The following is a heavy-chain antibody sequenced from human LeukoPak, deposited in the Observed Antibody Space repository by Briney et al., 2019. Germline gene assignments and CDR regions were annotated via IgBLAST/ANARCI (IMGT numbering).Heavy chain of an antibody. Sequence: PGGSLRLSCAASGFTFSSYAMSWVRQAPGKGLEWVSAISGSGGSTYYADSVKGRFTISRDNFKNTLYLQMNSLRAEDTAVYYCAKESIAVAGAYYYYYYGMDVWGQGTTVTVSS. V-gene: IGHV3-23*01. J-gene: IGHJ6*02. D-gene: IGHD6-19*01. CDR2: ISGSGGST. CDR1: GFTFSSYA. CDR3: AKESIAVAGAYYYYYYGMDV.